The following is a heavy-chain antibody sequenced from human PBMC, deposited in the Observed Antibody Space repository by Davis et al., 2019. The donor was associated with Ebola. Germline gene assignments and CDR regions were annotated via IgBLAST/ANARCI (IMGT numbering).Heavy chain of an antibody. V-gene: IGHV1-46*01. D-gene: IGHD2-21*01. CDR1: GYTFTGYY. J-gene: IGHJ3*02. CDR3: TRAQFVVGASDAFDI. CDR2: INPSSGST. Sequence: AASVKVSCKASGYTFTGYYMHWVRQAPGQGLEWMGIINPSSGSTDYAQKFQGRVTMTRDTSTSTVYMELSSLRSEDTAVYYCTRAQFVVGASDAFDIWGQGTMVTVSS.